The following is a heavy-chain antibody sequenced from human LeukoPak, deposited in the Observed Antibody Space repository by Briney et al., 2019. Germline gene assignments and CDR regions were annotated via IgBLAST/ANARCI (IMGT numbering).Heavy chain of an antibody. Sequence: GGSLRLSCAASGFTFSSYGMHWVRQARAKGLEWVAVISYDGSNKYYADSVKGRFTISRDNSKNTLYLQMNSLRAEDTAVYYCAKDEGLWFGELLALDAFDIWGQGTVVTVSS. J-gene: IGHJ3*02. CDR1: GFTFSSYG. CDR2: ISYDGSNK. CDR3: AKDEGLWFGELLALDAFDI. D-gene: IGHD3-10*01. V-gene: IGHV3-30*18.